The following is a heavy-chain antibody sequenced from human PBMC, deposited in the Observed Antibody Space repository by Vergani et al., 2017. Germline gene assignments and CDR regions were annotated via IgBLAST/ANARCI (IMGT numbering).Heavy chain of an antibody. CDR1: GFTFSSYE. J-gene: IGHJ4*02. Sequence: EVQLVESGGGLVQPGGSLRLSCAASGFTFSSYEMNWVRQAPGKGLGWVSYISSSGSTIYYADSVKGRFTISRDNAKNSLYLQMNSLRAEDTAVYYCARVAYSGSCDDYWGQGTLVTVSS. V-gene: IGHV3-48*03. CDR3: ARVAYSGSCDDY. CDR2: ISSSGSTI. D-gene: IGHD1-26*01.